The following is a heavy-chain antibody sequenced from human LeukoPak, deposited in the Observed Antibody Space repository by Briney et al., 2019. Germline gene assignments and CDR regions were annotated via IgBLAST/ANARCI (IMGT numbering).Heavy chain of an antibody. J-gene: IGHJ6*02. CDR1: GGSISSYY. Sequence: PSETLSLTCTVSGGSISSYYWSWIRQPPGKGLEWIGYIYYSGSTNYNPSLKSRVTISVDTSKNQFSLKLSSVTAADTAVYYCARSRAVTAIPYYYYYGMDVWGQGTTVTVSS. CDR3: ARSRAVTAIPYYYYYGMDV. V-gene: IGHV4-59*08. D-gene: IGHD2-21*02. CDR2: IYYSGST.